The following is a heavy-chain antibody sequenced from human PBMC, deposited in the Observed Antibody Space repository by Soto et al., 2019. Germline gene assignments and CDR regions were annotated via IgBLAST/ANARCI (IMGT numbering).Heavy chain of an antibody. CDR3: AKDRFRWYYDILTGPCCFDP. D-gene: IGHD3-9*01. Sequence: ASVKVSCKASGYTFTGYYMHWVRQAPGQGLEWMGWINPNSGGTNYAQKFQGRVTMTRDTSISTAYMELSRLRSDDTAVYYCAKDRFRWYYDILTGPCCFDPWGQGTLVTVSS. CDR1: GYTFTGYY. J-gene: IGHJ5*02. CDR2: INPNSGGT. V-gene: IGHV1-2*02.